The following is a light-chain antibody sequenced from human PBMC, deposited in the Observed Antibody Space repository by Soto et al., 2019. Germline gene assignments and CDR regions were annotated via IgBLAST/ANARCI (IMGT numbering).Light chain of an antibody. CDR2: AAS. Sequence: DIQLTQSPSSLSASIGDRVTITCRASQDIASYLAWYQQKPGNAPKLLIYAASTLHIGVPSRFSGSGSGTDFTLTISSLQPEDVVTYYCQQLNVTLIFGQGTKLEIK. V-gene: IGKV1-9*01. CDR3: QQLNVTLI. CDR1: QDIASY. J-gene: IGKJ2*01.